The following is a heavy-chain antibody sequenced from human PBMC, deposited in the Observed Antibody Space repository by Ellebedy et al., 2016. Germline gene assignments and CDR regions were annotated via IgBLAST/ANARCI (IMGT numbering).Heavy chain of an antibody. Sequence: GESLKISCAASGFTFSSYAMHWVRQAPGKGLEWVAVISYDGSNKYYADSVKGRFTISRDNSKNTLYLQMNSLRAEDTAVYYCAREPHGSTGLGFDYWGQGTLVTVSS. CDR3: AREPHGSTGLGFDY. J-gene: IGHJ4*02. CDR1: GFTFSSYA. D-gene: IGHD3-10*01. CDR2: ISYDGSNK. V-gene: IGHV3-30-3*01.